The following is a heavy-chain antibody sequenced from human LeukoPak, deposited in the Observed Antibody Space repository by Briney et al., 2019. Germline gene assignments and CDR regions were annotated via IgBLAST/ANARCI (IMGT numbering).Heavy chain of an antibody. J-gene: IGHJ4*02. CDR3: ARAHLGSGQFDY. CDR1: GFTFSSYA. D-gene: IGHD3-3*01. V-gene: IGHV3-30*04. CDR2: ISYDGSNK. Sequence: GGSLRLSCAASGFTFSSYAMHWVRQAPGKGLEWVAVISYDGSNKYYADSVKGRFTISRDNSKNTLYLQTNSLRAEDTAVYYCARAHLGSGQFDYWGQGTLVTVSS.